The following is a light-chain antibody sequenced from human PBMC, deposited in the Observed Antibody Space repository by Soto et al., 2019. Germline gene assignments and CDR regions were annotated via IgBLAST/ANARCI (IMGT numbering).Light chain of an antibody. Sequence: QSVLTQPPSASGSPGQSVTISCTGTSSDVGGYNYVSWYQQHPGKAPKLMIYEVSKRPSGVADRCSGSKAGNTASLTVAGLQAEDEADYYCSSYAGSNNLVFGGGTKLTVL. CDR2: EVS. CDR3: SSYAGSNNLV. J-gene: IGLJ2*01. V-gene: IGLV2-8*01. CDR1: SSDVGGYNY.